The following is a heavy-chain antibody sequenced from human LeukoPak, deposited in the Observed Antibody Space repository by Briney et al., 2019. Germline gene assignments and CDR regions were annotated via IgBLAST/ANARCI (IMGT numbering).Heavy chain of an antibody. V-gene: IGHV3-23*01. CDR2: ISGSGGST. J-gene: IGHJ4*02. D-gene: IGHD3-10*01. Sequence: EGSLKLSCAASGFTFSSYSMNWVRQAPGKGLEWVSAISGSGGSTYYADSVKGRFTISRDNSKNTLYLQMNSLRAEDTAVYYCAKDRRSYYYGSGSYFDGTGFDYWGQGTLVTVSS. CDR3: AKDRRSYYYGSGSYFDGTGFDY. CDR1: GFTFSSYS.